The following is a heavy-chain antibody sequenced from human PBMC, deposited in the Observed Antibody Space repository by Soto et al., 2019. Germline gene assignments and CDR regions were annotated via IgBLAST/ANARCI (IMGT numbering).Heavy chain of an antibody. CDR1: GYTFTSYA. D-gene: IGHD3-9*01. Sequence: GASVKVSCKASGYTFTSYAMHWVRQAPGQRLEWMGWINAGNGNTKYSQKFQGRVTITRDTSASTAYMELSSLRSEDTAVYYCASRYYDILTGYYKRPPYYYGMDVWGQGTTVTVSS. CDR2: INAGNGNT. V-gene: IGHV1-3*01. CDR3: ASRYYDILTGYYKRPPYYYGMDV. J-gene: IGHJ6*02.